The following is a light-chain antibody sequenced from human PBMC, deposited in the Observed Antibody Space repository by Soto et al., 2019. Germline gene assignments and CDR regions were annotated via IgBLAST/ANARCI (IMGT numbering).Light chain of an antibody. J-gene: IGLJ1*01. CDR3: QSYDSSRSPLYV. V-gene: IGLV1-40*01. Sequence: VLTQPPSVSGAPGQRVSISCTGSSSNIGAGYDVHWYQHLPGTAPKLLIYANNNRPSGVPDRFSGSKSGTSASLAITGLQAEDEADYHCQSYDSSRSPLYVFGTGTKVTVL. CDR1: SSNIGAGYD. CDR2: ANN.